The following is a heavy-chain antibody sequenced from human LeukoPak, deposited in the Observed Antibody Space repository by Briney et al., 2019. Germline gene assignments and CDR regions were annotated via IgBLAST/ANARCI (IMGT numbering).Heavy chain of an antibody. CDR1: GGSISSGTYY. CDR3: ASDSGWYTPFDY. CDR2: IYTSGST. Sequence: SQTLSLTCTVSGGSISSGTYYWSWIRQPAGKELEWIGRIYTSGSTNYNPSLKSRVTMSVDTSKNQFSLKLSSVTAADTAVYYCASDSGWYTPFDYWGQGTLVTVSS. V-gene: IGHV4-61*02. J-gene: IGHJ4*02. D-gene: IGHD6-19*01.